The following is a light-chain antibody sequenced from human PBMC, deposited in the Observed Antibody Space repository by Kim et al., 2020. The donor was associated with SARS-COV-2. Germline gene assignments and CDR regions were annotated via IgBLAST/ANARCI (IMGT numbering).Light chain of an antibody. CDR2: AAS. CDR3: QYYNSAPWWA. J-gene: IGKJ1*01. CDR1: QANRNY. Sequence: GDRVTISCRASQANRNYLAWYQEKPGKGPQLLIYAASSLQPGVPSRFSGSGSGTDFSLTISSLQPEDAATSYCQYYNSAPWWAFGQGTKVDIK. V-gene: IGKV1-27*01.